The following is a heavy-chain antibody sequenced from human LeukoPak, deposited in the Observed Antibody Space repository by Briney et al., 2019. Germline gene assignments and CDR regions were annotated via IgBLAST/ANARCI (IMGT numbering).Heavy chain of an antibody. Sequence: GGSLRLSCGASGFTFSNYWMTWVRQSRGKGREWVANIKQDGSDKYYMDSVRGRFTISRDNAKNSLYLQMNSLGAEDTAVYYCARDFTWTGGYFDYWGQGTLVTVSS. CDR1: GFTFSNYW. V-gene: IGHV3-7*01. CDR2: IKQDGSDK. CDR3: ARDFTWTGGYFDY. D-gene: IGHD1-14*01. J-gene: IGHJ4*02.